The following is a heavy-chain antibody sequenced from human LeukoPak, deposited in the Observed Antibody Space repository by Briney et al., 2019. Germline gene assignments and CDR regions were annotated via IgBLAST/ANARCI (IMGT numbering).Heavy chain of an antibody. CDR1: GVTFSSDA. CDR3: TKASSRIQLSSERDY. Sequence: GGSLRLSCAASGVTFSSDAMSWVRQAPGRGLEWVSAISGSGGSKYYADSVRGRFTISRDNSTNTLYLQIHNLTAEDTAVHYYTKASSRIQLSSERDYSGQRTLVTASS. CDR2: ISGSGGSK. D-gene: IGHD5-18*01. V-gene: IGHV3-23*01. J-gene: IGHJ4*02.